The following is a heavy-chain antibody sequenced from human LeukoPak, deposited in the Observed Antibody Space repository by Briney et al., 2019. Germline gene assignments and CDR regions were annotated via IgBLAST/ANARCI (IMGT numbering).Heavy chain of an antibody. CDR3: ARQRDYADYLDAFDV. V-gene: IGHV4-39*01. CDR2: IHYSGTT. J-gene: IGHJ3*01. D-gene: IGHD4-17*01. Sequence: SETLSLTCTVSGGSISSNDYYWGWIRQPPGKGLEWIGSIHYSGTTCYNPSLKSRVTISVDMSNNQFSLELSSVTAADTAIYYCARQRDYADYLDAFDVWGQGTMVTVSS. CDR1: GGSISSNDYY.